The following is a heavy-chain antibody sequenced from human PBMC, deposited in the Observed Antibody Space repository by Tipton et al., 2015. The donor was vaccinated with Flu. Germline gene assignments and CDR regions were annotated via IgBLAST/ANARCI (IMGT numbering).Heavy chain of an antibody. CDR1: GGTFSSYA. V-gene: IGHV1-69*01. CDR2: IIPIFGTA. CDR3: AVGLTGYSSGWYGMDYYYGMDV. Sequence: QLVQSGAEVKKPGSSVKVSCKASGGTFSSYAISWVRQAPGQGLEWMGGIIPIFGTANYAQKFQGRITITADESTSTAYMELSSLRSEDTAVYYCAVGLTGYSSGWYGMDYYYGMDVWGQGTTVTVSS. D-gene: IGHD6-19*01. J-gene: IGHJ6*02.